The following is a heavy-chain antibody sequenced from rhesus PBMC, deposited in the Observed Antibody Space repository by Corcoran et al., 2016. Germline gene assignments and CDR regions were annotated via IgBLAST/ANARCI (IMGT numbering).Heavy chain of an antibody. CDR2: ISYTGKTI. Sequence: EVQLVESGGGLVQPGGSLRLSCAASGFTFSSYDMSWVRQAPGKGLEWVSYISYTGKTINYADSVKGRFTISRDNAKNSLSLQMSSLRAEDTAVYYCTRITAAAGRKYYFDYWGQGVLVTVSS. CDR3: TRITAAAGRKYYFDY. J-gene: IGHJ4*01. CDR1: GFTFSSYD. D-gene: IGHD6-25*01. V-gene: IGHV3-136*01.